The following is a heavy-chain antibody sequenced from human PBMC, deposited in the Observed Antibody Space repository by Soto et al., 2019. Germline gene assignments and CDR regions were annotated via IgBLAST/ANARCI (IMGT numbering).Heavy chain of an antibody. D-gene: IGHD1-26*01. Sequence: QAHLVQSGPEVKKPGASVKVSCKGSGYIFTSYGIAWVRQAPGQGLEWMGWISAYNGKTECAQKFKARVTVSRDTSTSPAFLELRSLRSDDTALDYCARGSYGDYWGQGALVTVSS. J-gene: IGHJ4*02. CDR2: ISAYNGKT. CDR3: ARGSYGDY. V-gene: IGHV1-18*01. CDR1: GYIFTSYG.